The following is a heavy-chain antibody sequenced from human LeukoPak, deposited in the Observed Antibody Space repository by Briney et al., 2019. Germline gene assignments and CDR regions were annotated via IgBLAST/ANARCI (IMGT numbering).Heavy chain of an antibody. J-gene: IGHJ4*02. CDR1: GFTFTRYW. CDR3: AREDSSSRYPWYFDL. Sequence: GGSLRLSCAASGFTFTRYWMHWVRQAPGKGLVWVSRINSDGSSTSYADSVRGRFTISRDNAKNTLFLQMNSLRGEDTAVYYCAREDSSSRYPWYFDLWGQGTLVTVSS. D-gene: IGHD6-13*01. CDR2: INSDGSST. V-gene: IGHV3-74*01.